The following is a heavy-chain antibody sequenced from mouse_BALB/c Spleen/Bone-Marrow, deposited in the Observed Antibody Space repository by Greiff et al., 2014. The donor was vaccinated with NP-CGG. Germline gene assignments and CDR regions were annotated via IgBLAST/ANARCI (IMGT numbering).Heavy chain of an antibody. V-gene: IGHV5-6-3*01. J-gene: IGHJ4*01. CDR1: GFTFSNHG. D-gene: IGHD1-1*01. CDR3: ARDDGFYGLDR. CDR2: INNNGGKT. Sequence: EVQLVESGGGLVQPGGSLKLSCAASGFTFSNHGMSWVRQTPDKRLDLVATINNNGGKTYSTDSVKGRFTISRDNAKNTLYLQMSSLKSEDTAMYYCARDDGFYGLDRWGQGTSVTVSS.